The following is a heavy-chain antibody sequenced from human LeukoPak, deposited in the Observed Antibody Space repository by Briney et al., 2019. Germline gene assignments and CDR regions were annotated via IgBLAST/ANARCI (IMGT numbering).Heavy chain of an antibody. D-gene: IGHD6-13*01. CDR1: GFTVNSNY. CDR2: IHSGGST. Sequence: PGGSLRLSCAASGFTVNSNYMTWVRQAPGKGLEWVSVIHSGGSTVYADFVKGRFTISRDNSKNTLYLQMNSLRTDDTAVYYCASSSWSRSNWFDPWGQGTLVTVSS. V-gene: IGHV3-66*02. CDR3: ASSSWSRSNWFDP. J-gene: IGHJ5*02.